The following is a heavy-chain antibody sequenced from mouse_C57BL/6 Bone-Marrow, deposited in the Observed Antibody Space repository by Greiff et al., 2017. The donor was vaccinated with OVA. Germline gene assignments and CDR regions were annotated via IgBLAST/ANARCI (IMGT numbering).Heavy chain of an antibody. V-gene: IGHV1-55*01. D-gene: IGHD1-1*01. J-gene: IGHJ2*01. CDR1: GYTFTSYW. CDR3: ARTITTVVATRDY. Sequence: VQLQQSGAELVKPGASVKMSCKASGYTFTSYWITWVKQRPGQGLEWIGDIYPGSGSTNYNEKFKSKATLTVDTSSSTAYMQLSSLTSEDSAVYYCARTITTVVATRDYWGQGTTLTVSS. CDR2: IYPGSGST.